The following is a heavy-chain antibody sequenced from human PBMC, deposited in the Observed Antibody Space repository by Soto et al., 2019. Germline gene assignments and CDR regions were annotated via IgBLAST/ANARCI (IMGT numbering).Heavy chain of an antibody. V-gene: IGHV4-59*01. Sequence: PSETLSLTCTVSGGSISSYYWSWIRQPPGKGLEWIGYIYYSGRTNYTPSLKSRVTISVDTSKNQFSLKLSSVTAADTAVYYCARVRDSYFDYWGQGTLVTVSS. CDR2: IYYSGRT. D-gene: IGHD2-15*01. J-gene: IGHJ4*02. CDR3: ARVRDSYFDY. CDR1: GGSISSYY.